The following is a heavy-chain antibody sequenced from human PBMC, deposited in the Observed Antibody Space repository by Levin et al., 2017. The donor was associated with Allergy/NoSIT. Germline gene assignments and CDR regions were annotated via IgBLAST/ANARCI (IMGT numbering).Heavy chain of an antibody. CDR2: INHSGST. D-gene: IGHD6-13*01. J-gene: IGHJ5*02. CDR3: ANRVRIAAAGVTMNWFDP. V-gene: IGHV4-34*01. CDR1: GGSFSGYY. Sequence: GSLRLSCAVYGGSFSGYYWSWIRQPPGKGLEWIGEINHSGSTNYNPSLKSRVTISVDTSKNQFSLKLSSVTAADTAVYYCANRVRIAAAGVTMNWFDPWGQGTLVTVSS.